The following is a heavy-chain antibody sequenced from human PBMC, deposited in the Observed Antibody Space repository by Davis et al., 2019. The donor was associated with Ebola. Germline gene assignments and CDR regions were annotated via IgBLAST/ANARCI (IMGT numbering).Heavy chain of an antibody. J-gene: IGHJ4*02. D-gene: IGHD6-19*01. Sequence: GESLKISCAASGFTFSSYSMNWVRQAPGKGLEWASSISSSSSYIYYADSVKGRFTISRDNAKNSLYLQMNSLRAEDTAVYYCAIVAVAGFDYWGQGTLVPVSS. CDR2: ISSSSSYI. V-gene: IGHV3-21*01. CDR3: AIVAVAGFDY. CDR1: GFTFSSYS.